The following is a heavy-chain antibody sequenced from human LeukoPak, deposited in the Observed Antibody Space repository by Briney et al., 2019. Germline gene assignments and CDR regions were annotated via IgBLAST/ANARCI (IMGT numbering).Heavy chain of an antibody. CDR3: ARGVLYCSSTSCYNY. J-gene: IGHJ4*02. CDR1: GGSFSGYY. D-gene: IGHD2-2*02. Sequence: PSETLSLTCAVYGGSFSGYYWSWIRQPPGKGLEWIGEINHSGSTNYNPSLKSRVTISVDTSKNQFSLKLSSVTAADTAVYYCARGVLYCSSTSCYNYWGQGTLVTVSS. CDR2: INHSGST. V-gene: IGHV4-34*01.